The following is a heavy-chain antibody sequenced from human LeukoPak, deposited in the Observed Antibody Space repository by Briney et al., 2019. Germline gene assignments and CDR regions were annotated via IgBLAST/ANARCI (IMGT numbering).Heavy chain of an antibody. Sequence: SETLSLTCTVSGGSISSGGYYWSWIRPHPGKGLEWIGYIYYSGSTYYNPSLKSRLTISVDTSKNQFSLKLSSVTAADTAVYYCARAPYDSSGYYYFDYWGQGTLVTVSS. V-gene: IGHV4-31*03. D-gene: IGHD3-22*01. CDR2: IYYSGST. CDR3: ARAPYDSSGYYYFDY. J-gene: IGHJ4*02. CDR1: GGSISSGGYY.